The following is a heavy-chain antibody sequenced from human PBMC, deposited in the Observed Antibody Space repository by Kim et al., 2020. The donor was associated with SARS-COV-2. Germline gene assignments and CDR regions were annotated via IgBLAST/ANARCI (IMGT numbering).Heavy chain of an antibody. J-gene: IGHJ6*02. CDR2: VYPAESHI. Sequence: GESLKISCKASGYSFSSYWIGWVRQMPGKGLEWMGVVYPAESHIRYSPSFEGQVTISADKSANTAYLQWNSLKASDTAIYYCARAHASGTFYYSHFPMDIWGQGTTVIVS. V-gene: IGHV5-51*01. CDR1: GYSFSSYW. CDR3: ARAHASGTFYYSHFPMDI. D-gene: IGHD1-7*01.